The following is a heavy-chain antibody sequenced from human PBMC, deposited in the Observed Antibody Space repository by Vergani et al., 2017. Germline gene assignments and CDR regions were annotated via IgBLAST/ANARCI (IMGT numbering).Heavy chain of an antibody. D-gene: IGHD2-15*01. CDR2: IKQDGSEK. Sequence: EVQLVESGGGLVQPGGSLRLSCVASGFTFRSYWMSWVRQAPGKGLEWVANIKQDGSEKYYVDSVKGRFTISRDTSRNAVYLQMNILRVEDTGVYYCTRSECSGTTCYGHYFDLWGHGILVTVSS. V-gene: IGHV3-7*01. CDR3: TRSECSGTTCYGHYFDL. CDR1: GFTFRSYW. J-gene: IGHJ4*01.